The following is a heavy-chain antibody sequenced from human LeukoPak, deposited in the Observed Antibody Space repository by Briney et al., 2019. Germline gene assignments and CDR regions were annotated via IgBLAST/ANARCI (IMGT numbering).Heavy chain of an antibody. CDR2: IYYSGST. V-gene: IGHV4-59*01. CDR1: GGSISSYY. Sequence: SETLSLTCTVSGGSISSYYWSWIRQPPGKGLEWIGYIYYSGSTNYNPSLKSRVTISVDTSKNQFSLKLSSVTAADTAVYYCARGRSHDGTYDYWGQGTLVTVSS. D-gene: IGHD6-13*01. CDR3: ARGRSHDGTYDY. J-gene: IGHJ4*02.